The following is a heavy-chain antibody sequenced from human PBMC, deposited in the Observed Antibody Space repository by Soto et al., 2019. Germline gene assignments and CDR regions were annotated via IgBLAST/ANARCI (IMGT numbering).Heavy chain of an antibody. Sequence: GGSLRLSCAASGFTFSSYGMHWVRQAPGKGLEWVAVIWYDGSNKYYADSVKGRFTISRDNSKNTLYLQMNSLRAEDTAVYYCARARLRYFDWLLPDYWGQGTLVTVSS. J-gene: IGHJ4*02. CDR3: ARARLRYFDWLLPDY. CDR2: IWYDGSNK. CDR1: GFTFSSYG. V-gene: IGHV3-33*01. D-gene: IGHD3-9*01.